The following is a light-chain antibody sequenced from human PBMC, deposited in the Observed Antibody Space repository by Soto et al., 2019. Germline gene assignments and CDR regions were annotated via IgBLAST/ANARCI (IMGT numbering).Light chain of an antibody. CDR2: GAS. CDR3: QQYGSSPRT. Sequence: EIVLTQSPGTLSLSPGERATLSCRASQTVSNTYLAWYQQKPGQAPRLLIYGASSRATGIPDRFSGSGSGTDFTLTISRLEPEDFAVYYCQQYGSSPRTFGQWTNLEIK. V-gene: IGKV3-20*01. J-gene: IGKJ2*01. CDR1: QTVSNTY.